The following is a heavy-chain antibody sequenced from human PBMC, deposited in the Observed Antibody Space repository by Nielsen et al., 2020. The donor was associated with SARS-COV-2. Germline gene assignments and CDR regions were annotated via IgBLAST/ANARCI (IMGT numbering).Heavy chain of an antibody. V-gene: IGHV4-39*01. CDR3: ARRYGSGGYYNVRSGFDP. CDR2: IYYSGST. Sequence: SSYGMHWVRQPPGKGLEWIGSIYYSGSTYYNPSLKSRVTISVDTSKNQFSLKLSSVTAADTAVYYCARRYGSGGYYNVRSGFDPWGQGTLVTVSS. D-gene: IGHD3-10*01. J-gene: IGHJ5*02. CDR1: SSYG.